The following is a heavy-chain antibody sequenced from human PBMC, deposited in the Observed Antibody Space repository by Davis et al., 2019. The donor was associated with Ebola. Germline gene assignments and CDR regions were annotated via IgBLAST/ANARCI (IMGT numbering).Heavy chain of an antibody. D-gene: IGHD2-2*01. V-gene: IGHV1-18*01. CDR3: ARDQLAAEGVTGTTSHYYYYGMDV. J-gene: IGHJ6*02. Sequence: AASVKVSCKASGGTFSGYAISWVRQAPGQGLEWMGWISAYNGNTNYAQKPQGRVTMTTDTSTSTAYMELRSLRSDDTAVYYCARDQLAAEGVTGTTSHYYYYGMDVWGQGTTVTVSS. CDR2: ISAYNGNT. CDR1: GGTFSGYA.